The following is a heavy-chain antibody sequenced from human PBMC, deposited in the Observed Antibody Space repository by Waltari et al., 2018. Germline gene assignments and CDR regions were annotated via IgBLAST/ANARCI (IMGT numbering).Heavy chain of an antibody. Sequence: QVQLVQSGAEVLRPGASVKVSCQASGYTFINYEINWVRKAAGQGLEGRGWVNPNIGATANSQTFQGRITMTWDTSISTAYMELSNLRSDDTAVLYCARGRDVFANFDYNWFDPWGQGTLVTVSS. CDR3: ARGRDVFANFDYNWFDP. CDR2: VNPNIGAT. D-gene: IGHD3-3*01. V-gene: IGHV1-8*02. J-gene: IGHJ5*02. CDR1: GYTFINYE.